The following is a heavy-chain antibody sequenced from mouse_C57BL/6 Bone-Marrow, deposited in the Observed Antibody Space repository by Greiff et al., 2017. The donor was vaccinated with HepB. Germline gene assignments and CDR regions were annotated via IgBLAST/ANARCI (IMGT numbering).Heavy chain of an antibody. Sequence: VKLMESGAELARPGASVKLSCKASGYTFTSYGISWVKQRTGQGLEWIGEIYPRSGNTYYNEKFKGKATLTADKSSSTAYMELRSLTSEDSAVYFCARRYYYGSSYVGWYFDVWGTGTTVTVSS. CDR3: ARRYYYGSSYVGWYFDV. J-gene: IGHJ1*03. CDR2: IYPRSGNT. D-gene: IGHD1-1*01. CDR1: GYTFTSYG. V-gene: IGHV1-81*01.